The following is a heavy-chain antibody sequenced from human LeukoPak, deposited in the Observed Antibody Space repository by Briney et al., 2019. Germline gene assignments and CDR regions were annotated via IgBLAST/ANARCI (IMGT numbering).Heavy chain of an antibody. D-gene: IGHD1-26*01. CDR3: AREQHPLGGFLDL. J-gene: IGHJ3*01. V-gene: IGHV3-7*01. CDR2: IKQDGSEK. Sequence: GGSLRLSCAASGFTFSSYWVSWVGQAPGKGLEGVANIKQDGSEKYYVDSVKGRFTISRDNAKHSVYLQMNSLRAEDTAVYYCAREQHPLGGFLDLWRKGTGVTVSS. CDR1: GFTFSSYW.